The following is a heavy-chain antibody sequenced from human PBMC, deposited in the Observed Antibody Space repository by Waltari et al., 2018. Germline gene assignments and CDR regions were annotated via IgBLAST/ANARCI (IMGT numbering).Heavy chain of an antibody. CDR1: GCTFSSYS. D-gene: IGHD2-15*01. Sequence: EVQLVESGGGLVKPGGSLRLSCAASGCTFSSYSMTWVGQAPGKGLGWVSSISTSSSYIYYADSVKGRFTISRDNAKNSLYLQMNSLRAEDTAVYYCARGRFCSGSSCHHYFDYWGQGTLVTVSS. J-gene: IGHJ4*02. CDR2: ISTSSSYI. V-gene: IGHV3-21*01. CDR3: ARGRFCSGSSCHHYFDY.